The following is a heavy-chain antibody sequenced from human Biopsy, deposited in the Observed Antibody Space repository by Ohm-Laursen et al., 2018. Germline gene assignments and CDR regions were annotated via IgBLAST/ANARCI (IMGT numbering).Heavy chain of an antibody. D-gene: IGHD3-3*01. V-gene: IGHV1-69*04. Sequence: SVKVSCNASGGPSSNYAFSWVRQAPGQGLEWVGRIVPVLGHLNYAQRFQGRVSITADKSTSYVFMELSRLTSGDTAVYYCAADADGYYTEFDYWGPGTLVTVSS. CDR1: GGPSSNYA. CDR3: AADADGYYTEFDY. J-gene: IGHJ4*02. CDR2: IVPVLGHL.